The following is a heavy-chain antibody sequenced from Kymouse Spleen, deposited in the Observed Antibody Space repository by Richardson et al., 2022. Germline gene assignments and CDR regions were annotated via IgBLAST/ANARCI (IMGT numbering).Heavy chain of an antibody. CDR3: AREGSSGWGYYYYGMDV. CDR1: GFTFSSYG. Sequence: QVQLVESGGGVVQPGRSLRLSCAASGFTFSSYGMHWVRQAPGKGLEWVAVIWYDGSNKYYADSVKGRFTISRDNSKNTLYLQMNSLRAEDTAVYYCAREGSSGWGYYYYGMDVWGQGTTVTVSS. CDR2: IWYDGSNK. V-gene: IGHV3-33*01. D-gene: IGHD6-19*01. J-gene: IGHJ6*02.